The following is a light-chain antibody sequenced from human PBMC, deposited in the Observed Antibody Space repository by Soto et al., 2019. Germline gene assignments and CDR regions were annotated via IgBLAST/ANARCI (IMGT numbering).Light chain of an antibody. CDR3: QQYNNWPPYT. CDR2: GAS. CDR1: QSVSSN. V-gene: IGKV3-15*01. Sequence: EIVMTQSPATLSVSPGERATLSCRASQSVSSNLAWYQQKPGQAPRLLIYGASTRATGIPARFSGSGSGTEFTLTISSLKSEDFAVYYCQQYNNWPPYTFGQGPKLEIK. J-gene: IGKJ2*01.